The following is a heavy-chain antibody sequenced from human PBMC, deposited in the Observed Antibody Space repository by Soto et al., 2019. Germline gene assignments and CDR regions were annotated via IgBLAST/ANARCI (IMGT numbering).Heavy chain of an antibody. D-gene: IGHD5-12*01. CDR1: GGSISSGDYY. J-gene: IGHJ5*02. CDR2: IYYSGST. CDR3: ARRRDGYNTNWFDT. V-gene: IGHV4-30-4*01. Sequence: PSETLSLTCTVSGGSISSGDYYWSWIRQPPGKGLEWIGYIYYSGSTYYNPSLKSRVTISVDTSKNQFSLKLSSVTAADTAVYYCARRRDGYNTNWFDTWGQGTLVTVSS.